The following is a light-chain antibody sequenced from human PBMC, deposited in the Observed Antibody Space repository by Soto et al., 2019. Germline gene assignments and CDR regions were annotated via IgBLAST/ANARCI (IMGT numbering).Light chain of an antibody. J-gene: IGLJ1*01. CDR3: NSQRSSGTRV. CDR1: SSDVGGYKH. V-gene: IGLV2-14*01. CDR2: EVS. Sequence: QSALAQPAPVSGSPGQSITISCTGTSSDVGGYKHVSWYQHHPGKAPKLMIYEVSNRPSGVSNRFSGSKSGYTASLTISGLQAEDEADYYCNSQRSSGTRVFGTGTKVTLL.